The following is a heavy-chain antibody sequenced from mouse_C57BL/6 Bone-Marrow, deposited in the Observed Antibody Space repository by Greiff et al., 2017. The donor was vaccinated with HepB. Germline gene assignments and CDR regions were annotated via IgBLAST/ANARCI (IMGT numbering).Heavy chain of an antibody. V-gene: IGHV5-6*01. CDR2: ISSGGSYT. CDR1: GFTFSSYG. Sequence: EVQGVESGGDLVKPGGSLKLSCAASGFTFSSYGMSWVRQTPDKRLEWVATISSGGSYTYYPDSVKGRFTISRDNAKNTLYLQLSSLKSEDTAMYYCARTTMITPYWYFDVWGTGTTVTVSS. CDR3: ARTTMITPYWYFDV. J-gene: IGHJ1*03. D-gene: IGHD2-4*01.